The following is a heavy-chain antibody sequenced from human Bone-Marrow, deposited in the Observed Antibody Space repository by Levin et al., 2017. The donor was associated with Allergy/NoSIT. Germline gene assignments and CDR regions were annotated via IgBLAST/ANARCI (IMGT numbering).Heavy chain of an antibody. CDR3: ARRVTIFGVVIDAVDI. CDR1: GFTFSSYE. J-gene: IGHJ3*02. Sequence: GGSLRLSCAASGFTFSSYEMNWVRQAPGKGLEWVSYISSSGSTIYYADSVKGRFTISRDNAKNSLYLQMNSLRAEDTAVYYCARRVTIFGVVIDAVDIWGQGTMVTVSS. D-gene: IGHD3-3*01. CDR2: ISSSGSTI. V-gene: IGHV3-48*03.